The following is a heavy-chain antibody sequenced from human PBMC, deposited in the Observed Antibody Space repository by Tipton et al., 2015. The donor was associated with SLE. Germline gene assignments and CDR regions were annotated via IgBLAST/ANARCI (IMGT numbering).Heavy chain of an antibody. V-gene: IGHV4-4*02. D-gene: IGHD2-2*01. CDR2: IFHSGST. J-gene: IGHJ6*02. CDR3: ARLGIVIVPAATYYYGMGV. CDR1: GVSISSENW. Sequence: GLVKPSGTLSLTCVVSGVSISSENWWSWVRQSPGEGLEWIGEIFHSGSTYYNPSLKSRVTISIDESRNQFSLQVKSVTAADTAVYYCARLGIVIVPAATYYYGMGVWGQGTTVTVSS.